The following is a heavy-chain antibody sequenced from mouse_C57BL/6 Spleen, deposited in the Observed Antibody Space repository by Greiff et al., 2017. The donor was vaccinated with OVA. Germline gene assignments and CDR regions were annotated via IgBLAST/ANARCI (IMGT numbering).Heavy chain of an antibody. Sequence: VKLVESGAELVKPGASVKISYKASGYAFSSYWMNWVKQRPGKGLEWIGQIYPGDGDTNYNGKFKGKATLTADKSSSTAYMQLSSLTSEDSAVYFGARSNYDYENWYFDVWGTGTTVTVSS. CDR2: IYPGDGDT. J-gene: IGHJ1*03. V-gene: IGHV1-80*01. D-gene: IGHD2-4*01. CDR3: ARSNYDYENWYFDV. CDR1: GYAFSSYW.